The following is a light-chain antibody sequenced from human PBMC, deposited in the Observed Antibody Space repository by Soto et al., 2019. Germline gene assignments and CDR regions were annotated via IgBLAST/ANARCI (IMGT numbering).Light chain of an antibody. CDR3: QQYNAWPRT. CDR2: GTS. CDR1: QNINSN. Sequence: PGERATLSCRASQNINSNLAWYQQSPGQTPRLLIYGTSTRATGIPTRFSGSGSGTEFTLTISSLQSEDFAVYYCQQYNAWPRTFGQGTKVDIK. V-gene: IGKV3-15*01. J-gene: IGKJ1*01.